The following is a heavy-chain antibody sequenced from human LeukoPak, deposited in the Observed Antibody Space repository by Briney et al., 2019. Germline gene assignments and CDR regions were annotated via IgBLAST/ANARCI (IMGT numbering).Heavy chain of an antibody. CDR2: ISYDGSNK. J-gene: IGHJ4*02. CDR3: AKDGDRYSGYDQQIDY. D-gene: IGHD5-12*01. Sequence: GGSLRLSCAASGFTFSSYGMHWVRQAPGKGLEWVAVISYDGSNKYYADSVEGRFTISRDNSKNTLYLQMNSLRAEDTAVYYCAKDGDRYSGYDQQIDYWGQGTLVTVSS. V-gene: IGHV3-30*18. CDR1: GFTFSSYG.